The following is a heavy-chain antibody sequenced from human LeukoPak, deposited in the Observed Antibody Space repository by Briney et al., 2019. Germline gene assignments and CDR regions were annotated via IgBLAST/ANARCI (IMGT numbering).Heavy chain of an antibody. Sequence: KPSETLSLTCSVAGGSVSSYYWSWIRQSPGKGLEWIGYIHNSGRTNYNPSLKSRVTGFVDTSKNQVSLRLSSVTAADTAVYYCARHGTISSESYFDYWGQGALVTVSS. J-gene: IGHJ4*02. CDR1: GGSVSSYY. CDR2: IHNSGRT. D-gene: IGHD1-14*01. V-gene: IGHV4-59*08. CDR3: ARHGTISSESYFDY.